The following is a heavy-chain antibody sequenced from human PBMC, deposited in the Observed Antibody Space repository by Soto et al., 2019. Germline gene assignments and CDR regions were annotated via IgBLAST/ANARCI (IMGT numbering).Heavy chain of an antibody. V-gene: IGHV4-4*07. CDR2: IYHTGYT. CDR1: GGSITTYY. CDR3: ARVAGAKFDF. D-gene: IGHD6-19*01. Sequence: PSETLSLTCTVSGGSITTYYWSWIRQPAGKGLEWIGRIYHTGYTNPNSSLKSRLTMLVDTSKNQFFLRLSSVTAADTAVYYCARVAGAKFDFWGQGILVTVSS. J-gene: IGHJ4*02.